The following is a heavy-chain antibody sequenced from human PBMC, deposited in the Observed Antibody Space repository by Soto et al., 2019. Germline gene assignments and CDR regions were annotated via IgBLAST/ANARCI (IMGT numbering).Heavy chain of an antibody. CDR3: VRLCKNKERDP. V-gene: IGHV3-33*01. CDR1: GFTFSSHG. Sequence: QVQLVESGGGVVQPGRSLRLSCAGSGFTFSSHGMHWVRQAPGKGLEWVAVIWYDGSNKYYADSVEGRFTISRDNSKNTVCLQMNSLRAEDTAGYYCVRLCKNKERDPWGQGTVVSVSS. J-gene: IGHJ5*02. CDR2: IWYDGSNK. D-gene: IGHD1-26*01.